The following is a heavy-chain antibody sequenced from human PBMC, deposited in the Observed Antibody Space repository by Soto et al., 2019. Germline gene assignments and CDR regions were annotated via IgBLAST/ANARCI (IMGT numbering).Heavy chain of an antibody. CDR2: ISGSGGST. V-gene: IGHV3-23*01. D-gene: IGHD2-2*01. Sequence: GGSLRLSCAASGFTFSSYAMSWVRQAPGKGLEWVSAISGSGGSTYYADSVKGRFTISRDNSKSTLYLQMNSLRAEDTAVYYCAKGTIVVVPAAVSHGYYYGMDVWGQGTTVTVSS. CDR3: AKGTIVVVPAAVSHGYYYGMDV. CDR1: GFTFSSYA. J-gene: IGHJ6*02.